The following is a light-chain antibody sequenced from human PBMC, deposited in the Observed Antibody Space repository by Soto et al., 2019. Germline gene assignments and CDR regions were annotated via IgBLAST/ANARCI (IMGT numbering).Light chain of an antibody. CDR1: QSVSSW. Sequence: DIPMTQSPSTLSASVGDRVTFTCRASQSVSSWLAWYQQKPGKAPKLLIYDASTLESGVPSRFSGSGSGTEFTLAISSLQPDDIATYYCQEYNSYSPAFGQGTKVEIK. J-gene: IGKJ1*01. CDR3: QEYNSYSPA. CDR2: DAS. V-gene: IGKV1-5*01.